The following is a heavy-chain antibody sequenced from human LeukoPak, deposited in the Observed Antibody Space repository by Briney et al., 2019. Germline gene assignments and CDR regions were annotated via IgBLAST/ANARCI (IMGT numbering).Heavy chain of an antibody. D-gene: IGHD3-3*01. J-gene: IGHJ5*02. CDR1: GGSISSGDYY. Sequence: PSQTLSLTCTVSGGSISSGDYYWSWIRQPAGKGLEWIGRIYTSGSTNYNPSLKSRVTISVDTSKNQFPLKLSSVTAADTAVYYCARDEGYYDFCFAHWGQGTLVTVSS. CDR3: ARDEGYYDFCFAH. CDR2: IYTSGST. V-gene: IGHV4-61*02.